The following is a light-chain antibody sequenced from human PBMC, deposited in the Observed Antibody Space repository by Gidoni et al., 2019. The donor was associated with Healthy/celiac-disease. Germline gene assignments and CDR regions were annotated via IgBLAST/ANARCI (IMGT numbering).Light chain of an antibody. J-gene: IGKJ2*01. CDR3: QQSYSTPYT. CDR1: QSISSY. Sequence: QSPSSLSASVGDRVTIPCRASQSISSYLNWYQQKPGKAPTLLIYAASSLQSGVPSRFSGSGSGTDFTLTISSLQPEDFATYYCQQSYSTPYTFGQGTNLDIK. CDR2: AAS. V-gene: IGKV1-39*01.